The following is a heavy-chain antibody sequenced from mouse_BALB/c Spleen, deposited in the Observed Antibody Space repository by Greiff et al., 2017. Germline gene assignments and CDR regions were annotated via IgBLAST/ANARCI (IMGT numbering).Heavy chain of an antibody. V-gene: IGHV1-5*01. Sequence: VQLKESGTVLARPGASVKMSCKASGYTFTSYWMHWVKQRPGQGLEWIGAIYPGNSDTSYNQKFKGKAKLTAVTSTSTAYMELSSLTNEDSAVYYCTRSHYFNYAMDYWGQGTSVTVSS. CDR1: GYTFTSYW. CDR3: TRSHYFNYAMDY. J-gene: IGHJ4*01. CDR2: IYPGNSDT. D-gene: IGHD1-1*02.